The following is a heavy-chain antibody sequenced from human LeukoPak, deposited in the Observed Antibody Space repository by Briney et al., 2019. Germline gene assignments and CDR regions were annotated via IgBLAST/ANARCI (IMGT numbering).Heavy chain of an antibody. CDR1: KVTLSRHA. J-gene: IGHJ4*02. D-gene: IGHD3-16*02. Sequence: PVGSLSLSRTVSKVTLSRHAMGWGRRAPGEGVGWGSAISGSGGSIYYADSVKGRFTIYRDNSKNTLFLQMNSLRAEDTAVFYCAKGGASYPLYYSDYWGQRTLVTVSS. CDR2: ISGSGGSI. V-gene: IGHV3-23*01. CDR3: AKGGASYPLYYSDY.